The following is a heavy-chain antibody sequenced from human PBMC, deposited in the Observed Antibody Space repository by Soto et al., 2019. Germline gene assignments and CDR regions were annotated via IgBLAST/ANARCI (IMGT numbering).Heavy chain of an antibody. CDR3: ARGVPAAMPQHPDDAFDI. CDR1: GFTFSSYS. D-gene: IGHD2-2*01. Sequence: GGSLRLSCAASGFTFSSYSMNWVRQAPGKGLEWVSYISSSSSTIYYADSVKGRFTISRDNAKNSLYLQMNSLRAEDTAVYYCARGVPAAMPQHPDDAFDIWGQGTMVT. J-gene: IGHJ3*02. CDR2: ISSSSSTI. V-gene: IGHV3-48*01.